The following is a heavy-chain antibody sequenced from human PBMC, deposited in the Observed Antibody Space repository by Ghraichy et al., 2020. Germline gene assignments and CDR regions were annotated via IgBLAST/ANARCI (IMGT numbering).Heavy chain of an antibody. CDR2: IWYDGSNK. D-gene: IGHD3-10*01. J-gene: IGHJ4*02. Sequence: GGSLRLSCAASGFTFSSYGMHWVRQAPGKGLEWVAVIWYDGSNKYYADSVKGRFTISRDNSMNTLYLQMNSLRAEDTAVYYCAREVRGITLFDYWGQGTLVTVSS. CDR1: GFTFSSYG. V-gene: IGHV3-33*01. CDR3: AREVRGITLFDY.